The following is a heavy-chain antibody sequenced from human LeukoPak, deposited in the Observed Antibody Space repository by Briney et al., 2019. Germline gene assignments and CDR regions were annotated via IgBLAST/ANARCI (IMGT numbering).Heavy chain of an antibody. CDR3: AKGGKYFDWFKHGDYFDY. J-gene: IGHJ4*02. D-gene: IGHD3-9*01. Sequence: PGGSLRLSCAASGFTFSSYAMSWVRQAPGKGLEWVSAVSGSGGSTYYADSVKGRFTISRDNSKNTLYLQMNSLRAEDTAVYYCAKGGKYFDWFKHGDYFDYWGQGTLVTVSS. V-gene: IGHV3-23*01. CDR1: GFTFSSYA. CDR2: VSGSGGST.